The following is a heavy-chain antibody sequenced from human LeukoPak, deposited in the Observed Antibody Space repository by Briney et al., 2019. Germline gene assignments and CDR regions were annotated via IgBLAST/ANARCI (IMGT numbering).Heavy chain of an antibody. CDR1: EFPFISSA. V-gene: IGHV3-23*01. CDR3: AKERRRVDTSMIRSYYFDY. D-gene: IGHD3-16*01. CDR2: ITGDGVTT. Sequence: TGGSLRLSCAASEFPFISSAMSWVRPTPANGLEWVSSITGDGVTTYYADSVKGRFTISRDNSKNVLFLQMNSLGAEDSASYFCAKERRRVDTSMIRSYYFDYWGQGTPVTVSS. J-gene: IGHJ4*02.